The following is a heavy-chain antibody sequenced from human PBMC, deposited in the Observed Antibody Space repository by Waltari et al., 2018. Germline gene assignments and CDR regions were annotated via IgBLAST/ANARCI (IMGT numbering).Heavy chain of an antibody. J-gene: IGHJ6*02. CDR3: ARLSGSYSNYYYGMDV. CDR2: ISSSSSTI. CDR1: GFTFSSYS. D-gene: IGHD1-26*01. Sequence: EVQLVESGGGLVQPGGSLRLSCAASGFTFSSYSMNWVRQAPGKGLEWVSYISSSSSTIYYADSVKGRFTISRDNAKNSLYLQMNSLRAEDTAVYYCARLSGSYSNYYYGMDVWGQGITVTVSS. V-gene: IGHV3-48*01.